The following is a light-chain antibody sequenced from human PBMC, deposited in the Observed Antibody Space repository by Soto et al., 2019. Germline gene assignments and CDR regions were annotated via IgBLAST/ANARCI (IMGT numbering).Light chain of an antibody. CDR1: QSLVYSDVDTY. J-gene: IGKJ5*01. CDR3: QQGRHWPPIT. Sequence: VMMSQSPLSLPVTLGQPASISCRSSQSLVYSDVDTYLNWFQQSPGQSPRRLIYKVSSRDSGVPDRFSGSGSGTDFTLKISRVEAEDFAVYYCQQGRHWPPITFGQGTRLEIK. CDR2: KVS. V-gene: IGKV2-30*01.